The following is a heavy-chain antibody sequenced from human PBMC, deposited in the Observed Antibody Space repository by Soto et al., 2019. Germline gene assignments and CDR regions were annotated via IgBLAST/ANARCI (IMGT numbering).Heavy chain of an antibody. J-gene: IGHJ3*02. CDR2: INPATGAA. CDR1: GYPVTAYY. D-gene: IGHD3-3*01. V-gene: IGHV1-2*02. Sequence: QLHLVQSGAVVKKPGASVTVSCSASGYPVTAYYMHWVRQAPGRGLEWMGGINPATGAAKYTQTFRGRVTMTRDPSTRKIFMELRGLTSEDTAVFYCARGGGVGVAGSAAFDMWGQGTLVTVSS. CDR3: ARGGGVGVAGSAAFDM.